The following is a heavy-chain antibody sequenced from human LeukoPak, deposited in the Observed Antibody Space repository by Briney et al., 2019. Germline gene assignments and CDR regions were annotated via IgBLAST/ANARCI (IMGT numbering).Heavy chain of an antibody. J-gene: IGHJ4*02. CDR2: ISSSSSYI. CDR1: GFTFSSYS. Sequence: GGSLRLSCAASGFTFSSYSMNWVRQAPGKGLEWVSSISSSSSYIYYADSVKGRFTISRDSAKNSLYLQMNSLRAEDTAVYYCARDLVVKYYFDYWGQGTLVTVSS. CDR3: ARDLVVKYYFDY. V-gene: IGHV3-21*01. D-gene: IGHD2-21*01.